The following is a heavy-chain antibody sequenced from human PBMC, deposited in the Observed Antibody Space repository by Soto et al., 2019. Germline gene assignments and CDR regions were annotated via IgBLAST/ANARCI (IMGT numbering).Heavy chain of an antibody. D-gene: IGHD4-4*01. CDR2: IKSDGSIT. CDR3: ARDGLVTTAGVDFDY. Sequence: EVQLAESGGGLVQPGGSLRLSCAASGFTFSSYWMHWVRQAPGKGLVWVSRIKSDGSITTYADSVKVRFTISRDNAKNTLYLQMNSLRAEDTAVYYCARDGLVTTAGVDFDYWGQGTLVTVSS. V-gene: IGHV3-74*03. CDR1: GFTFSSYW. J-gene: IGHJ4*02.